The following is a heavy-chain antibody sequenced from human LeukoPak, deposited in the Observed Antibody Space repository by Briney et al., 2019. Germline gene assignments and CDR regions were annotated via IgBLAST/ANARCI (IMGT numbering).Heavy chain of an antibody. CDR2: INHSGST. Sequence: KPSETLSLTCAVYGGSFSGYYWSWIRQPPGKGLEWIGEINHSGSTNYNPSLKSRVTISVDTSKNQFSLKLSSVTAADTAVYYCARGRGGYSHARREYWGQGTLVTVSS. CDR3: ARGRGGYSHARREY. D-gene: IGHD5-18*01. CDR1: GGSFSGYY. V-gene: IGHV4-34*01. J-gene: IGHJ4*02.